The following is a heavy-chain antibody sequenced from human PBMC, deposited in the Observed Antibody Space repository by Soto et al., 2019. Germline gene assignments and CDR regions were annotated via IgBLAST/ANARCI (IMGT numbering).Heavy chain of an antibody. D-gene: IGHD3-10*01. J-gene: IGHJ6*02. CDR3: ARGMVRLFYGMDV. CDR2: INSDGSST. CDR1: GFTFSSYW. Sequence: EVQLVESGGGLVQPGGSLRLSCAASGFTFSSYWMHWVRQAPGKGLVWVSRINSDGSSTSYADSVKGRFTISRDNAKNTLYLQMNRLRAEDTAVYYCARGMVRLFYGMDVWGQGTTVTVSS. V-gene: IGHV3-74*01.